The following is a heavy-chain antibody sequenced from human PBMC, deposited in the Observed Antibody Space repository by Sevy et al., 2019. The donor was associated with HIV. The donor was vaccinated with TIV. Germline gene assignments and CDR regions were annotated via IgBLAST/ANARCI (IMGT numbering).Heavy chain of an antibody. CDR3: ATWSSGDSYYYGMDV. J-gene: IGHJ6*02. V-gene: IGHV3-53*01. D-gene: IGHD4-17*01. CDR2: VYSGGRT. CDR1: GFSVSTNY. Sequence: GGSLRLSCAASGFSVSTNYMTWVRQAPGKGLEWVSVVYSGGRTEYADSVKGRFTIFRDISKNALFLELSSLTAEDTAVYYCATWSSGDSYYYGMDVWGQGTTVTVSS.